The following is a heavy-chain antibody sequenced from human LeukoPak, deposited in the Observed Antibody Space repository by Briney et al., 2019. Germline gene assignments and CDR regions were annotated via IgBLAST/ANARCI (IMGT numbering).Heavy chain of an antibody. CDR1: GGSFSGYY. D-gene: IGHD2-2*01. V-gene: IGHV4-34*01. J-gene: IGHJ6*02. Sequence: SETLSLTCAVYGGSFSGYYWSWIRQPPGKGLEWIGEINHSGSTNYNPSLKSRVTISVDTSKNQFSLKLSSVTAADTAVYYCARRRALSSSTSPDYYYYYGMDVWGQGTTVTVSS. CDR2: INHSGST. CDR3: ARRRALSSSTSPDYYYYYGMDV.